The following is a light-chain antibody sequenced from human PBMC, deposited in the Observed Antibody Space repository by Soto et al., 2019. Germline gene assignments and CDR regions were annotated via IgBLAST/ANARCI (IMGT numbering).Light chain of an antibody. J-gene: IGLJ2*01. Sequence: QSVLTQPPSASGTPGQRVTISCSGSSSNIGSNYVYWYLQLPAKAPKLLIYSNNHRPSGVPDRCSGSESGTSASLAISGLRFEDEADYYCAACDDSLSGNVVFGGGTKLTVL. CDR2: SNN. CDR3: AACDDSLSGNVV. V-gene: IGLV1-47*01. CDR1: SSNIGSNY.